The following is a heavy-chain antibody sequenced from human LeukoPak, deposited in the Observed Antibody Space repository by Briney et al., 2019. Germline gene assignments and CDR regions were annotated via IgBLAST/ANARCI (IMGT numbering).Heavy chain of an antibody. CDR3: AKSQRWELLRLGY. V-gene: IGHV3-30*02. D-gene: IGHD1-26*01. Sequence: GGSLRLSCAASGFTFSSYGMHWVRQAPGKGLEWVAVIWYDGSNKYYADSVKGRFTISRDNSKNTLYLQMNSLRAEDTAVYYCAKSQRWELLRLGYWGQGTLVTVSS. CDR1: GFTFSSYG. CDR2: IWYDGSNK. J-gene: IGHJ4*02.